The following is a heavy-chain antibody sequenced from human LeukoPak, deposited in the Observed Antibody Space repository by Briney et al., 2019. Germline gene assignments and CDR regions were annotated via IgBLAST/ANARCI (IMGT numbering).Heavy chain of an antibody. Sequence: SETLSLTCTVSGGSISSSSYYWGWIRQPPGQGLEWIGSIYYSGSTYYNPSLKSRVTIPVDTSKNQFSLKLSSVTAADTAVYYCATQFYTITIFGVVTLYYFDYWGQGTLVTVPS. CDR3: ATQFYTITIFGVVTLYYFDY. V-gene: IGHV4-39*01. CDR1: GGSISSSSYY. CDR2: IYYSGST. J-gene: IGHJ4*02. D-gene: IGHD3-3*01.